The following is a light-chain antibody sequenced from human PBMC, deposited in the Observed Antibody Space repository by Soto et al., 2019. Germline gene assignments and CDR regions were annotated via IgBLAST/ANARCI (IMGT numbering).Light chain of an antibody. V-gene: IGLV2-11*01. CDR2: DVS. CDR1: SSDVGCYNY. Sequence: QSALTKPRSVSGSPGQSVTISCTGTSSDVGCYNYVSWYQQHPGKAPKLMIYDVSKRPSGVPDRFSGSKSGNTASLTISVLQAEDEADFYCCSYAGSYKVFGTGTKLTVL. CDR3: CSYAGSYKV. J-gene: IGLJ1*01.